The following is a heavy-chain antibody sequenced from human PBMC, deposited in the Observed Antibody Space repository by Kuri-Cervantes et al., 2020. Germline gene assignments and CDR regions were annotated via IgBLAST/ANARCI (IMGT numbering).Heavy chain of an antibody. CDR1: GFSVSTNY. D-gene: IGHD1-14*01. CDR2: ISGSGGST. J-gene: IGHJ3*02. Sequence: GGSLRLSCAVSGFSVSTNYMSWVRQAPGKGLEWVSAISGSGGSTYYADSVKGRFTISRDNVKNSLYLQVSSPRAEDTAVYYCARGNRNTKDAFDIWGQGTVVTVSS. V-gene: IGHV3-23*01. CDR3: ARGNRNTKDAFDI.